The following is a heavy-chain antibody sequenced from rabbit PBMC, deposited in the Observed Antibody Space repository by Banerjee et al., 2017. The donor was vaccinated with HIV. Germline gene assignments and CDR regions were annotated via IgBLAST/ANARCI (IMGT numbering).Heavy chain of an antibody. D-gene: IGHD6-1*01. J-gene: IGHJ4*01. Sequence: GLFQPGGSLTLTCTASGFSFSNRYVMCWVRQAPGKGLEWIACINTSSGNTVYASWAKGRFTISKTSSTTVTLQMTSLTAADTATYFCARGVNAGYGYATEYYFDLWGQGTLVTVS. CDR2: INTSSGNT. V-gene: IGHV1S40*01. CDR1: GFSFSNRYV. CDR3: ARGVNAGYGYATEYYFDL.